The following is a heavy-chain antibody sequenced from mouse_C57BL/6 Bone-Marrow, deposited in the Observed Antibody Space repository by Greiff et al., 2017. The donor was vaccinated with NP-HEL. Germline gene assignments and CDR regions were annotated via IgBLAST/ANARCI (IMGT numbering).Heavy chain of an antibody. D-gene: IGHD1-1*01. V-gene: IGHV5-16*01. CDR1: GFTFSDYY. CDR3: ARAIYYYGSSPVYFDY. J-gene: IGHJ2*01. Sequence: DVKLVESEGGLVQPGSSMKLSCTASGFTFSDYYMAWVRQVPEKGLEWVANINYDGSSTYYLDSLKSRFIISRDNAKNILYLQMSSLKSEDTATYYCARAIYYYGSSPVYFDYWGQGTTLTVSS. CDR2: INYDGSST.